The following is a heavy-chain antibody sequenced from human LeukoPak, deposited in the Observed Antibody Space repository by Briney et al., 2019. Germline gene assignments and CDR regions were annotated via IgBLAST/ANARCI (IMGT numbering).Heavy chain of an antibody. D-gene: IGHD2/OR15-2a*01. J-gene: IGHJ4*02. CDR2: ISSGSNSI. CDR3: ARGPSNRHFDY. Sequence: PGGSLRPSCAASGFTFRSYSMDWVRQAPGKGLEWVSHISSGSNSINYADSVKGRFTISRDNAKNSLLLQMNSLRDEDTAVYYCARGPSNRHFDYWGQGTLVTVSS. CDR1: GFTFRSYS. V-gene: IGHV3-48*02.